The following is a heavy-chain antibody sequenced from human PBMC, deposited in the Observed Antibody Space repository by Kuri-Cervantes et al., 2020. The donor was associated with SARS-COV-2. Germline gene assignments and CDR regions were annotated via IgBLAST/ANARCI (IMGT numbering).Heavy chain of an antibody. CDR3: AKDRYFDGRGGYYELGY. CDR2: IHPSGST. D-gene: IGHD3-22*01. CDR1: GGSISSYY. V-gene: IGHV4-4*07. Sequence: ESLKISCTVSGGSISSYYWSWIRQPAGKGLEWIGRIHPSGSTNYNSSLESRVTMSIDTSKKQFSLNLSAVTAADTAVYYCAKDRYFDGRGGYYELGYWGQGVLVTVSS. J-gene: IGHJ4*02.